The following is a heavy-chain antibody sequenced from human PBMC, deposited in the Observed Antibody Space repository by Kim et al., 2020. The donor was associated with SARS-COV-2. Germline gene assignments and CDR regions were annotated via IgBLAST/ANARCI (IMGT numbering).Heavy chain of an antibody. CDR1: GFSLTKYG. Sequence: GGSLRLSCEASGFSLTKYGMHWVRQAPGTGLEWVAFMSYDGSVKYYGETVKGRFTISRDTSKNTLFLQMNSLRAEDTAVYYCTRGAVSGNDALGFWGQGSLVTVSS. V-gene: IGHV3-30*03. D-gene: IGHD6-19*01. J-gene: IGHJ3*01. CDR3: TRGAVSGNDALGF. CDR2: MSYDGSVK.